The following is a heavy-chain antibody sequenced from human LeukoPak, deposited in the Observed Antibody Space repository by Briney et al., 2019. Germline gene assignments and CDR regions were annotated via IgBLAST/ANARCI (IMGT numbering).Heavy chain of an antibody. CDR2: MSPNSGNT. Sequence: GASVKVSCKASGYTFTSYDINWVRQATGQGLEWMGWMSPNSGNTGYAQKFQGRVTMTRNTSISTAYMELSSLRSEDTAVYYCARRHFPLLRYFDWLLRNDAFDIWGQGTMVTVSS. J-gene: IGHJ3*02. D-gene: IGHD3-9*01. CDR1: GYTFTSYD. V-gene: IGHV1-8*01. CDR3: ARRHFPLLRYFDWLLRNDAFDI.